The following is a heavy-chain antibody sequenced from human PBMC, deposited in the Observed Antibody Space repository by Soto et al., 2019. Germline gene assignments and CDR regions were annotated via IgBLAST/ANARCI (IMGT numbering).Heavy chain of an antibody. CDR3: ARGANVRYCSSTGCPPNLFDP. D-gene: IGHD2-2*01. Sequence: SETLSLTCTVSGGSISSDYWSWIRQPPGKGLEWIGYIYCSGSTNYNPSLKSRVTISVDTSKNQFSLKLSSVTAADTAVYYCARGANVRYCSSTGCPPNLFDPWGQGTLVTVSA. CDR1: GGSISSDY. J-gene: IGHJ5*02. V-gene: IGHV4-59*01. CDR2: IYCSGST.